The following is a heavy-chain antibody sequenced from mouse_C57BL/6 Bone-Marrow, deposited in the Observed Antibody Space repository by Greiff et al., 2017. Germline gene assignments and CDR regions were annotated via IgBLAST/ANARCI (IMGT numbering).Heavy chain of an antibody. Sequence: QVQLQQSGAELAKPGASVKLSCKASGYTFTSYWMHWVKQRPGQGLEWIGYINPSSGYTKSNQKFKDKATLTADKSSSTAYMQLSSLTYEDSAVYYCARDYYGSSYAMDYWDQGTSVTVSS. V-gene: IGHV1-7*01. D-gene: IGHD1-1*01. CDR1: GYTFTSYW. CDR2: INPSSGYT. CDR3: ARDYYGSSYAMDY. J-gene: IGHJ4*01.